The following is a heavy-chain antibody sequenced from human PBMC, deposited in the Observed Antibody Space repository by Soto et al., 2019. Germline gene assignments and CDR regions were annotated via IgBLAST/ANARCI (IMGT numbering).Heavy chain of an antibody. CDR1: GFIFSSYW. D-gene: IGHD6-19*01. CDR2: INSDGSST. Sequence: EVQLVESGGGLVQPGRSLRLSCAASGFIFSSYWMHWVRQAPGKGLVWVSRINSDGSSTSYADSVKGRFTISRDNAKNTLYLQMNSLRAEDTAVYYCARGYSSGWYARYYYGMDVWGQGTTVTVSS. J-gene: IGHJ6*02. V-gene: IGHV3-74*01. CDR3: ARGYSSGWYARYYYGMDV.